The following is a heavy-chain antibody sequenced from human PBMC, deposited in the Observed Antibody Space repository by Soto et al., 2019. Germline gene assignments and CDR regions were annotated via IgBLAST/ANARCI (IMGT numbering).Heavy chain of an antibody. CDR2: ISYSGTT. D-gene: IGHD5-18*01. J-gene: IGHJ5*02. CDR3: ARGRGYSYGLDP. CDR1: GDSISSSNNY. Sequence: QVQLQESGPGLVKPSQTLSLTCTVSGDSISSSNNYWSWIRQPPGEGLEWIGFISYSGTTSYSPSLKGRLAISLDTSKNQLSLSLSSVTAAATAVYYCARGRGYSYGLDPWGQGTLVTVSS. V-gene: IGHV4-30-4*01.